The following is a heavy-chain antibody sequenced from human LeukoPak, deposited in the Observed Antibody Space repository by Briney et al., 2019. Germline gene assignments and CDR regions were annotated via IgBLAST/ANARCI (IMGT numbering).Heavy chain of an antibody. J-gene: IGHJ6*03. CDR2: IYYSGST. D-gene: IGHD3-3*01. Sequence: PSETLSLTCTVSGGSISSSSYYWGWIRQPPGKGLEWIGSIYYSGSTYYNPSLKSRVTISVDTSKNQFSLKLSSVTAADTAVYYCASRTGEYYDFWSGYQSYYYYYMDVWGKGTTVTVSS. CDR1: GGSISSSSYY. CDR3: ASRTGEYYDFWSGYQSYYYYYMDV. V-gene: IGHV4-39*07.